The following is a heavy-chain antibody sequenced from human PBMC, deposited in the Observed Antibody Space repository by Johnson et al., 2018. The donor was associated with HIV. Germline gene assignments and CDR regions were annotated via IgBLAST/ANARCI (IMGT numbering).Heavy chain of an antibody. V-gene: IGHV3-7*01. CDR3: AREGFIPVLLRGGAFDI. D-gene: IGHD3-10*01. CDR2: IKQEGSEK. Sequence: VQLVESGGGLVQPGGSLRLSCVASGFTFSSYWMSWVRQAPGKGLEWVANIKQEGSEKYYVDSVKGRFTISRDNAKNSLYLQMNSLRAEDTAVYYCAREGFIPVLLRGGAFDIWGQGTMVTVSS. CDR1: GFTFSSYW. J-gene: IGHJ3*02.